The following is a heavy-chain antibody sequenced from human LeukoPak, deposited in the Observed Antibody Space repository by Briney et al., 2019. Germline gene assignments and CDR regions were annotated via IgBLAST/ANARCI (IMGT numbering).Heavy chain of an antibody. CDR2: ISGSGGST. D-gene: IGHD5-18*01. J-gene: IGHJ6*02. CDR1: GFTFSSYA. V-gene: IGHV3-23*01. Sequence: GGSLRLSCAASGFTFSSYATSWVRQAPGKGLEWVSAISGSGGSTYYADSVKGRFTISRDNSKNTLYLQMNSLRAEDTAVYYCAKDDGYSYGYYPSYYYYYGMDVWGQGTTVTVSS. CDR3: AKDDGYSYGYYPSYYYYYGMDV.